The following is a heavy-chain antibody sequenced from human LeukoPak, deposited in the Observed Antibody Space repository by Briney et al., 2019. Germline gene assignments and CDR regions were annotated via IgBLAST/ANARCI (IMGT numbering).Heavy chain of an antibody. V-gene: IGHV4-34*01. CDR3: AGNCSSTSCDSRNLFDL. CDR2: INHIVST. D-gene: IGHD2-2*02. J-gene: IGHJ5*02. Sequence: SETLSLTCAVYGGSFSGYYWSWNRQPPGNGLEWIGEINHIVSTNYNPSLKSQVTISVDTSKDQFSLKLSSVTAADTAVYYCAGNCSSTSCDSRNLFDLWGQGTLVTVSS. CDR1: GGSFSGYY.